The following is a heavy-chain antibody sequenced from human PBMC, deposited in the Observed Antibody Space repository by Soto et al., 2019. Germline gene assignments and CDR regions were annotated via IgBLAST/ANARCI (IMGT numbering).Heavy chain of an antibody. D-gene: IGHD3-10*01. V-gene: IGHV1-69*01. CDR1: GGTFSSYA. J-gene: IGHJ4*02. CDR2: IIPIFGTA. CDR3: AAEVGVPHPKSGY. Sequence: QVQLVQSGAEVKKPGSSVKVSCKASGGTFSSYAISWVRQAPGQGLEWMGGIIPIFGTAHYAEEFQGRVTISAGASTSSGRMELSRLGSEDTAVYYGAAEVGVPHPKSGYWGQGTLVTVSS.